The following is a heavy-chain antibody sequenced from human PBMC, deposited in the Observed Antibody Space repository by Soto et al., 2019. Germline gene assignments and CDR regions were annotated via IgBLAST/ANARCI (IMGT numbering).Heavy chain of an antibody. CDR3: ARAPEGVYDSRGYYYPSAFDV. V-gene: IGHV4-31*03. J-gene: IGHJ3*01. CDR2: IYFTGST. D-gene: IGHD3-22*01. CDR1: GGSISSGGYF. Sequence: QVQLQESGPGLVEPSRALSLTCSVSGGSISSGGYFWSWIRLLPGKGLQWIAYIYFTGSTYHNPSPKRRVPVSLDPPEHHFSLRLSSVPAADTAVYYCARAPEGVYDSRGYYYPSAFDVWGHGTMVTVSS.